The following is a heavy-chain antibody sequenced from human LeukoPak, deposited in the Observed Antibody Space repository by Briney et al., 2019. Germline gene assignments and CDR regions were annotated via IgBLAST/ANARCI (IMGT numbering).Heavy chain of an antibody. D-gene: IGHD3-3*02. CDR3: ARVPGISWFDP. CDR1: EFTFSSYS. J-gene: IGHJ5*02. CDR2: ISSSSSYI. V-gene: IGHV3-21*01. Sequence: GGSLRLSCADSEFTFSSYSMNWVRQAPGKGLEWVSSISSSSSYIYYADSVKGRFTISRDNAKNSLYLQMNSLRAEDTAVYYCARVPGISWFDPWGQGTLVTVSS.